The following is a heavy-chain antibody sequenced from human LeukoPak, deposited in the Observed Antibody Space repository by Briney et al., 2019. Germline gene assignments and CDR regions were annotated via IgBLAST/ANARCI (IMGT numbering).Heavy chain of an antibody. CDR1: GYSISSGYY. J-gene: IGHJ6*03. CDR2: IYHSGST. D-gene: IGHD2-2*01. Sequence: PSETLSLTCAVFGYSISSGYYWGWIRQPPGKGLEWIGSIYHSGSTYHNPSLKSRATISVDTFKNQFSLKLSSVTAADTAVYYCAREVVPAAMVYYYYYYMDVWGKGTTVTVSS. V-gene: IGHV4-38-2*02. CDR3: AREVVPAAMVYYYYYYMDV.